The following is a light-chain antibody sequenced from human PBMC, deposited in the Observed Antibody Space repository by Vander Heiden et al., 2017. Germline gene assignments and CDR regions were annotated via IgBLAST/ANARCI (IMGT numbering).Light chain of an antibody. CDR1: QSISSY. V-gene: IGKV1-39*01. J-gene: IGKJ5*01. CDR3: QQTYSTPIT. CDR2: VAS. Sequence: DIQMTQSPSSLSASVGDRVTITCRASQSISSYLNWYQHRPGKAPNLLIYVASTLQTGVPSRFSGSGSGTDFTLTITKLQPEDFAIYYCQQTYSTPITFGQGTRLDIK.